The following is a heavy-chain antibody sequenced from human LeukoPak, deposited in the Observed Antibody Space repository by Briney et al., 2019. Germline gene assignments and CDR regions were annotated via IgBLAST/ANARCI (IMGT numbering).Heavy chain of an antibody. CDR1: GGSISSYY. D-gene: IGHD6-25*01. V-gene: IGHV4-59*01. CDR3: ARRGRNSSGWQDYL. CDR2: IYHAGST. Sequence: PSETLSLTCTVSGGSISSYYWSWIRQPPGKGLEWIANIYHAGSTNYNPSLSSRVTISIDTAKNQFSLKLTSVTAADTAVYYCARRGRNSSGWQDYLWGQGTLVTVSS. J-gene: IGHJ4*02.